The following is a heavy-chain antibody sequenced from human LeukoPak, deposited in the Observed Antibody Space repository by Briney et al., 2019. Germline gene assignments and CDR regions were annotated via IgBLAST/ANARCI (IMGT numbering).Heavy chain of an antibody. Sequence: PGGSLRLSCAASGFTFDDYAMYWVRQAPGKGLEWVSLITWDGSSTYYADSAKGRFTISRDNSKNSLYLQMNSVRAEDTAVYYCAKDGLEYYYDSSGYFPSDWGQGTLVTVAS. V-gene: IGHV3-43D*03. CDR2: ITWDGSST. CDR1: GFTFDDYA. D-gene: IGHD3-22*01. CDR3: AKDGLEYYYDSSGYFPSD. J-gene: IGHJ4*02.